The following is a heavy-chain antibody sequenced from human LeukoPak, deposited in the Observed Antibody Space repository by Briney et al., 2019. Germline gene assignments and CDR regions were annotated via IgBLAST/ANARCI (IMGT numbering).Heavy chain of an antibody. CDR1: GFTFSSYA. D-gene: IGHD6-19*01. Sequence: GGSLRLSCAASGFTFSSYAMSWVRQAPGKGLEWVGFIRSKAYGGTTEYAASVKGRFTISRDDSKSIAYLQMNSLKTEDTAVYYCTRAVAGTDYWGQGTLVTVSS. J-gene: IGHJ4*02. V-gene: IGHV3-49*04. CDR3: TRAVAGTDY. CDR2: IRSKAYGGTT.